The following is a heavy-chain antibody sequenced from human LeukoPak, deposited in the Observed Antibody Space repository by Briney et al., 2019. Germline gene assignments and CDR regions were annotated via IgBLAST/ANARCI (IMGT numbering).Heavy chain of an antibody. CDR3: ARDRRYNDYDYCFDS. V-gene: IGHV1-46*01. J-gene: IGHJ4*02. CDR1: GYTFTAYY. D-gene: IGHD5-12*01. CDR2: INPSAGST. Sequence: GASVKVYCKASGYTFTAYYMHWVRQAPGHGLEWMGIINPSAGSTTYAQKFQGRVAMTRDTSTSTVYMELSSLRSEDTAVYYCARDRRYNDYDYCFDSWGQGTLVTVSS.